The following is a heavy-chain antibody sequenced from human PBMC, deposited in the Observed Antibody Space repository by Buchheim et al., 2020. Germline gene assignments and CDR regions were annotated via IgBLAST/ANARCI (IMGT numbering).Heavy chain of an antibody. V-gene: IGHV3-30*18. CDR2: ISYDGSNK. J-gene: IGHJ4*02. CDR1: GFTFSSYG. D-gene: IGHD3-22*01. CDR3: AKVSNYYDSSGYYYGEGDFDY. Sequence: VQLVESGGGLVQPGGSLRLSCAASGFTFSSYGMHWVRQAPGKGLEWVAVISYDGSNKYYADSVKGRFTISRDNSKNTLYLQMNSLRAEDTAVYYCAKVSNYYDSSGYYYGEGDFDYWGQGTL.